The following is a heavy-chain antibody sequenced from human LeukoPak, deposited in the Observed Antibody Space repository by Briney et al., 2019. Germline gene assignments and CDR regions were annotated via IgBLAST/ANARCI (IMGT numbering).Heavy chain of an antibody. V-gene: IGHV3-7*01. J-gene: IGHJ6*03. CDR2: IKKDESEK. D-gene: IGHD2-2*01. CDR1: GFTFSSYW. CDR3: ARLTIVVVPAAMRRHYYYYMDV. Sequence: PGVKLCFSCAASGFTFSSYWMVRVGQAPGQGREWVANIKKDESEKAYVDYVKGRFTISRDNDENSLYLQMNSPRAEDTAVYYCARLTIVVVPAAMRRHYYYYMDVWGKGTTVTVSS.